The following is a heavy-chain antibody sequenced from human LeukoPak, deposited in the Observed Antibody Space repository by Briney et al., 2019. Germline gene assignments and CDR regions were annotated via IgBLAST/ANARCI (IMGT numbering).Heavy chain of an antibody. Sequence: SSETLSLTCTVSGGSISSGGYYWSWIRQPPGKGLEWIGYIYHSGSTYYNPSLKSRVTISVDRSKNQFSLKLSSVTAADTAVYYCARPLSSSIDYWGQGTLVTVSS. J-gene: IGHJ4*02. D-gene: IGHD6-6*01. CDR2: IYHSGST. V-gene: IGHV4-30-2*01. CDR1: GGSISSGGYY. CDR3: ARPLSSSIDY.